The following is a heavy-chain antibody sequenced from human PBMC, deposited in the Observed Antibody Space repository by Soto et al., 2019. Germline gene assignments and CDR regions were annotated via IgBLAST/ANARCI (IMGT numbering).Heavy chain of an antibody. CDR2: INPNSGGT. Sequence: ASVKVSCKASGYTFTVYYMHCVLQAPGQGLEWMGWINPNSGGTNYAQKFQGRVTMTRDTSISTAYMELSRLRSDDTAVYYCARDVDTAMVSWFDPWGQGTLVTVSS. D-gene: IGHD5-18*01. V-gene: IGHV1-2*02. J-gene: IGHJ5*02. CDR3: ARDVDTAMVSWFDP. CDR1: GYTFTVYY.